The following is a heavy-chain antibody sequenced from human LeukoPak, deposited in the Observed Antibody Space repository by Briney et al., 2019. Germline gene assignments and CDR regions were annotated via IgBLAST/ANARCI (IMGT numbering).Heavy chain of an antibody. CDR2: ISWNSGSI. J-gene: IGHJ4*02. D-gene: IGHD1-1*01. Sequence: PGRSLRLSCAASGFSFDDYAMHWVRQAPGKGLEWVSGISWNSGSIGYADSVKGRFTISRDNSKNSLYLQMNSLRTEDTALYYCAKDRTVNGGYYFDYWGQGTLVTVSS. CDR3: AKDRTVNGGYYFDY. CDR1: GFSFDDYA. V-gene: IGHV3-9*01.